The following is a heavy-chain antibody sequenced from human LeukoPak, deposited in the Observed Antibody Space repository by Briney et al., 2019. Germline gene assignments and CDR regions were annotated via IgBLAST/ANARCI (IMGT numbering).Heavy chain of an antibody. Sequence: GGSLRLSCAASGFTFSTYSMNWVRQAPGKGLEYVSSISSSGAYIYYADSVKGRFTISRDNAKKSLYLQMNSLRAEDTAIYYCVGNYYDSSGLDYWGQGTLVTVSS. J-gene: IGHJ4*02. CDR1: GFTFSTYS. CDR2: ISSSGAYI. V-gene: IGHV3-21*01. D-gene: IGHD3-22*01. CDR3: VGNYYDSSGLDY.